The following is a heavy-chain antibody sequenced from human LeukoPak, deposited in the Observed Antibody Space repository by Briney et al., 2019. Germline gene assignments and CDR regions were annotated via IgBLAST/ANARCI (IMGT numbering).Heavy chain of an antibody. D-gene: IGHD6-19*01. V-gene: IGHV3-7*01. J-gene: IGHJ4*02. CDR2: IKSDGSEK. CDR1: GFTFKNYW. CDR3: ATVWLTAPYFDN. Sequence: GGSLRLSCEASGFTFKNYWMSWVRQAPGKGLEWVANIKSDGSEKTYVDSVKGRFTISRDNTKNSMYLQMNRLGAEDTAVYYCATVWLTAPYFDNWGQGTLVTVSS.